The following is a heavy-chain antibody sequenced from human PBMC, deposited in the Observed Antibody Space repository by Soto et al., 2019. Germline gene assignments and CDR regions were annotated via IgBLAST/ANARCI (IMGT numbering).Heavy chain of an antibody. CDR3: ASSFTVPADIGY. J-gene: IGHJ4*02. CDR2: INAGNGNT. CDR1: GYTFTSYA. V-gene: IGHV1-3*01. D-gene: IGHD2-2*02. Sequence: ASVRVSCKASGYTFTSYAMHWVRQAPGERLEWMGWINAGNGNTKYSQKFQGRVTITRDTSASTAYMELSSLRSEDTAVYYCASSFTVPADIGYWGQGTLVTVSS.